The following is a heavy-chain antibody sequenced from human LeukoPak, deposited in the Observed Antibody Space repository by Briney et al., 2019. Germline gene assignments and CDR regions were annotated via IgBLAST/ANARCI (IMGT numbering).Heavy chain of an antibody. V-gene: IGHV4-34*01. CDR2: INHSGST. J-gene: IGHJ4*02. CDR1: GGSFSVYY. D-gene: IGHD3-10*01. Sequence: SETLSLTCAVYGGSFSVYYWSWIRQPQGKGLEWIGEINHSGSTNYNPSLKSRVTISVDTSKNQFSLKLSSVTAADTAVYHCARVKGFGELSHIDYWGQGTLVTVSS. CDR3: ARVKGFGELSHIDY.